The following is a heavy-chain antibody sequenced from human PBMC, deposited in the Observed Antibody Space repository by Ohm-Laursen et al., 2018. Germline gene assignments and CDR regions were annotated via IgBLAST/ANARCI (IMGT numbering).Heavy chain of an antibody. V-gene: IGHV1-69*13. J-gene: IGHJ6*02. CDR1: GGTFSSYA. CDR2: IIPIFGTA. CDR3: ARSPHYYGSGSGDV. Sequence: SVKVSCKASGGTFSSYAISWVRQAPGQGLEWMGGIIPIFGTANYAQKFQGRITITADESTSTAYMELSSLRSEDTAVYYCARSPHYYGSGSGDVWGQGTTVTVSS. D-gene: IGHD3-10*01.